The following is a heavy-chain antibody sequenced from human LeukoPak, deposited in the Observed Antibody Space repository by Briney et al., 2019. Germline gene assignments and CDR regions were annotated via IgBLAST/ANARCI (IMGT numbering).Heavy chain of an antibody. CDR2: IKQDGSEK. CDR3: ATGGSEYRSDWFDS. CDR1: GFTFSSYW. Sequence: GGSLRLSCAASGFTFSSYWMSWVRQAPGKGLEWVANIKQDGSEKYYVDSVKGRFTIFRDNAKSSLYLQMNSLRVEDTAVYYCATGGSEYRSDWFDSWGQGTLVNVAS. J-gene: IGHJ5*01. V-gene: IGHV3-7*01. D-gene: IGHD5-18*01.